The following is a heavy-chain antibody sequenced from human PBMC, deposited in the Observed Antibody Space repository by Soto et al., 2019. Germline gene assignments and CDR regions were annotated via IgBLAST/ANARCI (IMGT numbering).Heavy chain of an antibody. V-gene: IGHV3-30-3*01. CDR2: ISYDGSNK. CDR1: GFTFSSYA. D-gene: IGHD3-10*02. J-gene: IGHJ6*02. Sequence: PGGSLRLSXAASGFTFSSYAMHWVRQAPGKGLEWVAVISYDGSNKYYADSVKGRFTISRDNSKNTLYLQMNSLRAEDTAVYYCARDSTMSGMDVWGQGTTVTVSS. CDR3: ARDSTMSGMDV.